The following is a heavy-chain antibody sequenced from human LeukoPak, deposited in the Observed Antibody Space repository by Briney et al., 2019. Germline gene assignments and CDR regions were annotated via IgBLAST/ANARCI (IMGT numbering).Heavy chain of an antibody. Sequence: SETLSLTCTVSGGSISSGSYYWSWIRQPAGKGLEWIGRIYTSGSTNYNPSLKSRVAISVDTSKNQFSLKLSSVTAADTAVYYCARGQWLPVFDFWGQGTLVTVSS. J-gene: IGHJ4*02. CDR2: IYTSGST. V-gene: IGHV4-61*02. CDR3: ARGQWLPVFDF. CDR1: GGSISSGSYY. D-gene: IGHD3-22*01.